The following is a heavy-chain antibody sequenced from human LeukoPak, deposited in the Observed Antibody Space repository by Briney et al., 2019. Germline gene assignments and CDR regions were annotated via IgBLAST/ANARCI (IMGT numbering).Heavy chain of an antibody. J-gene: IGHJ5*02. D-gene: IGHD2-2*01. Sequence: SETLSLTCDVSGGSISSGLYSWSWIRQPLGKGLEWIGYIYHTGSTYYNPPLKSRVTISVDTSKNQFSLRLSSVTAADTAVYYCARLQYCSGTSCYWFDPWGQGTLVTVSS. CDR1: GGSISSGLYS. V-gene: IGHV4-30-2*01. CDR3: ARLQYCSGTSCYWFDP. CDR2: IYHTGST.